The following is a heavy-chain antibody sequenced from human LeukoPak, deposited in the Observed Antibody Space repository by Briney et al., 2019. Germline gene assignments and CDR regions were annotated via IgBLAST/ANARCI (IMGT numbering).Heavy chain of an antibody. D-gene: IGHD3-9*01. CDR1: GFTFSSYA. CDR2: ISYDGSNK. V-gene: IGHV3-30*04. Sequence: PGGSLRLSCAASGFTFSSYAMHWVRQAPGKGLEWVAVISYDGSNKYYADSVKGRFTISRDNAKNSLYLQMNSLRAEDTAVYYCAKDALPILTGWDDYYYYYMDVWGKGTTVTISS. CDR3: AKDALPILTGWDDYYYYYMDV. J-gene: IGHJ6*03.